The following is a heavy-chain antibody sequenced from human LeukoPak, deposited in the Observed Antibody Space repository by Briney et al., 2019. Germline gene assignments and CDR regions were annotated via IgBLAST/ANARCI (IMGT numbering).Heavy chain of an antibody. Sequence: GRSLRLSCAASGFTFSTYCMHWVRRTPGKGLVWVSVMSYDGSSIYYGDSVKGRFTISRDNSKNTLYVQMNNLRVEDTALYYCAKVTPGSTARKSGLDYWGQGTLVTVSS. V-gene: IGHV3-30*18. J-gene: IGHJ4*02. D-gene: IGHD2-21*02. CDR3: AKVTPGSTARKSGLDY. CDR2: MSYDGSSI. CDR1: GFTFSTYC.